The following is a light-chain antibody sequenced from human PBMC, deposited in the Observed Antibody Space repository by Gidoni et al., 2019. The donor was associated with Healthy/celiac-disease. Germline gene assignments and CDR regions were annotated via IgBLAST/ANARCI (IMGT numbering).Light chain of an antibody. Sequence: IVMTQSPLSLPVTPGEPASISCRSSQSLLHSNGYNYLDWYLQKPGQSPQLLIYLGSNRASGVPDRFSGSGSGTDFTLKISRVEAEDVGVYYCMQALQPMTFGPGTKVDIK. CDR1: QSLLHSNGYNY. CDR2: LGS. J-gene: IGKJ3*01. V-gene: IGKV2-28*01. CDR3: MQALQPMT.